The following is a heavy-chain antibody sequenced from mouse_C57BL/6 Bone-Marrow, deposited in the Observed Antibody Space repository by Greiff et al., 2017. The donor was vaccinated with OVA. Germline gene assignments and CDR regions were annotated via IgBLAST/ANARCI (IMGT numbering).Heavy chain of an antibody. CDR3: AGHETAQAPYYFDY. CDR1: GYTFTEYS. J-gene: IGHJ2*01. V-gene: IGHV1-62-2*01. Sequence: VQLQQSGAELVKPGASVKLSCKASGYTFTEYSIPWVKQRPGQGLEWIGWFYPGSGSIKYNEKFKDKATLTADKSSSTVYMELSRLTSEDSAVYFCAGHETAQAPYYFDYWGQGTTLTVSA. CDR2: FYPGSGSI. D-gene: IGHD3-2*02.